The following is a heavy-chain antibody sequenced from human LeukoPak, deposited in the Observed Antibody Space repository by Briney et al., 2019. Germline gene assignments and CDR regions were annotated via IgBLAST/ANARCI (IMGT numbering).Heavy chain of an antibody. J-gene: IGHJ3*02. Sequence: GGSLRLSCAASGFTFSDYYMSWIRQAPGKGLEWVSYISSSGSTIYYADSVKGRFTISRDNAKNSLYLQMNSLRAEDTAVYYRARVEASQWLPRGAFDIWGQGTMVTVSS. D-gene: IGHD6-19*01. CDR2: ISSSGSTI. CDR3: ARVEASQWLPRGAFDI. CDR1: GFTFSDYY. V-gene: IGHV3-11*01.